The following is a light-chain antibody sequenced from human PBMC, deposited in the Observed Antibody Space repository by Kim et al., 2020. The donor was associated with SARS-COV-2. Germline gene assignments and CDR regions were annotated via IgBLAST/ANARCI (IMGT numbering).Light chain of an antibody. CDR2: HTF. CDR3: QQYNNWLT. V-gene: IGKV3-15*01. J-gene: IGKJ5*01. Sequence: ELVMTQSPATLSFSPGERATLSCRASQSVSSSLAWYQQKPGQAPRLLIYHTFTRAAGIPPRFSGSGSGTEFTLTISSLQSEDFAIYYCQQYNNWLTFGQGTRLEIK. CDR1: QSVSSS.